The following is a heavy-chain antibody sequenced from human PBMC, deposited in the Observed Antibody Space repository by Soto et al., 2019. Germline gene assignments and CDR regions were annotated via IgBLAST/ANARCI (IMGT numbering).Heavy chain of an antibody. CDR3: VKEGLLPLYGFDI. Sequence: EVQLVESGGGLVQPGGSLRLSCAASGFTVSSYDMHWVRQTTGKGLEWVSVIGTSGDTYYVASVKGRLTISRENAKNSVYLRMNSLSAGDTAVYYCVKEGLLPLYGFDIWGQGTMVSVSS. CDR1: GFTVSSYD. J-gene: IGHJ3*02. V-gene: IGHV3-13*01. CDR2: IGTSGDT.